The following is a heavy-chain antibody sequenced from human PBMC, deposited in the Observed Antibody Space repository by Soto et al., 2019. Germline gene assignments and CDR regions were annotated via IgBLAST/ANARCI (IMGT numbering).Heavy chain of an antibody. D-gene: IGHD3-10*01. CDR1: GGSISSGGYS. V-gene: IGHV4-30-2*01. CDR2: TYHSGST. CDR3: ATSSGSDPYGMDV. Sequence: QLQLQESGSGLVKPSQTLSLTCAVSGGSISSGGYSWSWIRQPPGKGLEWIGYTYHSGSTYYNPSLKSRVTISVDRSKNQFSLKLSSVTAADTAVYYCATSSGSDPYGMDVWGQGTTVTVSS. J-gene: IGHJ6*02.